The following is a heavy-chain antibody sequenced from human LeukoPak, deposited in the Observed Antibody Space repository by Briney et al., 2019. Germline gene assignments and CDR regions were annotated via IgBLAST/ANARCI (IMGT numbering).Heavy chain of an antibody. D-gene: IGHD6-13*01. J-gene: IGHJ4*02. Sequence: GRSLRLSCAASGFTFDDYAMHWVRQAPGEGLEWVSGISWNSGSIGYADSVKGRFTISRDNAKNSLYLQMNSLRAEDTALYYCAKATRTIAAFDYWGQGTLVTVSS. V-gene: IGHV3-9*01. CDR2: ISWNSGSI. CDR1: GFTFDDYA. CDR3: AKATRTIAAFDY.